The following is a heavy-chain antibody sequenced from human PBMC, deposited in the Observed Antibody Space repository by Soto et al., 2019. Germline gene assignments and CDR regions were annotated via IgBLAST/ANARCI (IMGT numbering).Heavy chain of an antibody. CDR2: IVVGSGNT. J-gene: IGHJ6*04. D-gene: IGHD2-8*01. CDR1: GFTFTSSA. Sequence: ASVKVSCKASGFTFTSSAVQWVRQARGQRLEWIGWIVVGSGNTNYAQKFQERVTITRDMSTSTAYMELSSLRSEDTAVYYCAAANILTSYYYYGMDVWGKGTTVTVSS. CDR3: AAANILTSYYYYGMDV. V-gene: IGHV1-58*01.